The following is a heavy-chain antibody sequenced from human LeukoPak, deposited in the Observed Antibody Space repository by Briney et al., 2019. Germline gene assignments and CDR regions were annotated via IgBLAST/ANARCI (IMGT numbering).Heavy chain of an antibody. CDR2: TYYRSKWFN. CDR3: ARDVVDEDDYFDY. J-gene: IGHJ4*02. CDR1: GDSVSSNSAA. V-gene: IGHV6-1*01. D-gene: IGHD2-15*01. Sequence: SQTLSLTCAISGDSVSSNSAAWNWIRRSPSRGLEWLGRTYYRSKWFNDYAVSVKSRITINPDTSKNQFSLQLNSVTPEDTAVYYCARDVVDEDDYFDYWGQGTLVTVSS.